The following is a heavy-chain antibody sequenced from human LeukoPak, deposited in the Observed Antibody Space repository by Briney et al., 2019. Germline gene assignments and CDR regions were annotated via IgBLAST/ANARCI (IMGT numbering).Heavy chain of an antibody. CDR2: ISHDGSNE. CDR3: ARQPCTGGTCYFDY. Sequence: GGSLRLSCAASGFTFSSYAIHWVRQAPGKGLEWVAVISHDGSNEFYPDSVKGRSTISRDNSKNTLYLQMNSLRVEDTAVYYCARQPCTGGTCYFDYWGQGTLVTVSS. J-gene: IGHJ4*02. V-gene: IGHV3-30-3*01. D-gene: IGHD2-8*02. CDR1: GFTFSSYA.